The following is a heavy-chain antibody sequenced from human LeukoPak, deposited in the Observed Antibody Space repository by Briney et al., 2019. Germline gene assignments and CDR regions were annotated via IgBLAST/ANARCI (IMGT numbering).Heavy chain of an antibody. CDR3: ATGNYYDSRGYDTFGH. CDR1: GLTYSEYY. CDR2: ISSSGSAT. D-gene: IGHD3-22*01. V-gene: IGHV3-11*04. Sequence: GGSVTLPCGLSGLTYSEYYMSGIRPAPGKGRAWVSYISSSGSATYYADAVNGRSTISRDNAKNTLYLQMSSLRAEDTAVYYCATGNYYDSRGYDTFGHWGQGTLVTVSS. J-gene: IGHJ4*02.